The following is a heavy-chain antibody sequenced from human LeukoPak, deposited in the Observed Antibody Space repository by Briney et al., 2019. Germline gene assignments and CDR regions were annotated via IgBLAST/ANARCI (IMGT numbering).Heavy chain of an antibody. D-gene: IGHD3-22*01. CDR3: ARGLFLSGYLDAFDI. Sequence: GGSLRLSCGASGFTFSSYVMSWVRQAPGKGLEWVSAIGGSGGSTYYADSVKGRFTISRDGSKNTLYLQMNSLRVEDTAVYYCARGLFLSGYLDAFDIWGQGTVVTVSS. CDR1: GFTFSSYV. J-gene: IGHJ3*02. V-gene: IGHV3-23*01. CDR2: IGGSGGST.